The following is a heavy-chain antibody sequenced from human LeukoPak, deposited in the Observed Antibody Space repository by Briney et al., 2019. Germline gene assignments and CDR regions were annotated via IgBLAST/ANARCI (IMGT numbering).Heavy chain of an antibody. D-gene: IGHD2-21*02. CDR2: IKGGGGDP. CDR1: GFTFSTSA. Sequence: GGSLRLSCAASGFTFSTSAMGWVRQAPGKGLEWVSSIKGGGGDPFYADSVKGRFTISRDNSKNTLFLQLSSLRADDSAVYYCAKGGHDFNPFYWWGQGTLVTVSS. J-gene: IGHJ4*02. V-gene: IGHV3-23*01. CDR3: AKGGHDFNPFYW.